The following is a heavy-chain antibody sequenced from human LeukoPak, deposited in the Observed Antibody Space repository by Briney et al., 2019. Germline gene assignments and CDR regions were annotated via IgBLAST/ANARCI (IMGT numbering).Heavy chain of an antibody. V-gene: IGHV1-58*02. Sequence: SVKVSCKASGFTFTSSAMQWVRRARGQRLEWIGWIVVGSDNTNYAQKFQERVTITRDMSTSTAYMELSSLRSEDTAVYYCAGYGPSGSFDYWGQGTLVTVSS. J-gene: IGHJ4*02. CDR3: AGYGPSGSFDY. CDR2: IVVGSDNT. D-gene: IGHD1-26*01. CDR1: GFTFTSSA.